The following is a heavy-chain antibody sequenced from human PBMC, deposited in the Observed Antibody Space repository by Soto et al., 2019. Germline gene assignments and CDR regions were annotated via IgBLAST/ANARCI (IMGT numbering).Heavy chain of an antibody. D-gene: IGHD3-3*01. Sequence: GESLKISCKGSGYSFTSYWIGWVRQMPGKGLEWMGIIYPGDSDTRYSPSFQGQVTISADKSISTAYLQWSSLKASDTAMYYCARRKYDFWSGYNDYYYYGMDVWGQGTTVTVSS. V-gene: IGHV5-51*01. CDR3: ARRKYDFWSGYNDYYYYGMDV. J-gene: IGHJ6*02. CDR2: IYPGDSDT. CDR1: GYSFTSYW.